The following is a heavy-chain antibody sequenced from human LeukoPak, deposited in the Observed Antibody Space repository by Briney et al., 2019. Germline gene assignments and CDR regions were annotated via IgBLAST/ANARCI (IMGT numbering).Heavy chain of an antibody. J-gene: IGHJ6*03. CDR1: GYTFTSYG. Sequence: ASVKVSCKASGYTFTSYGISWVRQAPGQGLEWMGWISAYNGNTNYAQKLQGRVTITTDTSTSTAYMELRSLRSDDTAVYYCARGATVTTYSYYYYMDVWGKGTTVTVSS. D-gene: IGHD4-17*01. CDR2: ISAYNGNT. CDR3: ARGATVTTYSYYYYMDV. V-gene: IGHV1-18*01.